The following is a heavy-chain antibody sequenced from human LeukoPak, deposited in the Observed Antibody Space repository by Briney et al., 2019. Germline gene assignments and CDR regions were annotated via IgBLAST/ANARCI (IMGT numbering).Heavy chain of an antibody. D-gene: IGHD3-22*01. Sequence: SETLSLTCAVYGGSFGGYYWSWIRQPPGKGLEWIGEINHSGSTYYNPSLKSRVTISVDRSKNQFSLKLSSVTAADTAVYYCARGGSSGTRAYYGMDVWGQGTTVTVSS. CDR1: GGSFGGYY. J-gene: IGHJ6*02. CDR3: ARGGSSGTRAYYGMDV. CDR2: INHSGST. V-gene: IGHV4-34*01.